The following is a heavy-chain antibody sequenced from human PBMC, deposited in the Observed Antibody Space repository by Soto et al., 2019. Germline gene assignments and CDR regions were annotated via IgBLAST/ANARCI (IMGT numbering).Heavy chain of an antibody. Sequence: GGSLRLSCAASGFTFSSYGMHWVRQAPGKGLEWVAAISYDESNEHYADSVKGRFTISRDNSKNTLYLQMNSLRAEDTAVYHCAKGSSWYDYWGQGTLVTVSS. CDR2: ISYDESNE. J-gene: IGHJ4*02. D-gene: IGHD6-13*01. CDR3: AKGSSWYDY. V-gene: IGHV3-30*18. CDR1: GFTFSSYG.